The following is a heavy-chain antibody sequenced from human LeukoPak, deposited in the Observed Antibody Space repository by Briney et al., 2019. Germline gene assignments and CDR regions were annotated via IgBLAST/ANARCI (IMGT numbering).Heavy chain of an antibody. CDR2: IYSGGST. V-gene: IGHV3-66*01. J-gene: IGHJ4*02. CDR3: ASTFYGDSPPY. CDR1: GFTVSGNY. D-gene: IGHD4-17*01. Sequence: GGSLRLSCAASGFTVSGNYMSWVRQAPGKGLEWVSVIYSGGSTYHADPVKGRFTISRDNSKNTLYLQMNSLRAEDTAVYYCASTFYGDSPPYWGQGTLVTVSS.